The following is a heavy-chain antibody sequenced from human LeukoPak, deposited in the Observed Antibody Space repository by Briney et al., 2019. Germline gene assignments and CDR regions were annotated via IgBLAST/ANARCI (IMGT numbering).Heavy chain of an antibody. J-gene: IGHJ6*03. V-gene: IGHV1-18*01. CDR3: ARVDYRYYYYYYMDV. CDR1: GGTFSSYA. Sequence: ASVKVSCKASGGTFSSYAISWVRQAPGQGLEWMGWISAYNGNANYAQKLQGRVTMTTDTSTSTAYMELRSLRSDDTAVYYCARVDYRYYYYYYMDVWGKGTTVTVSS. D-gene: IGHD4-11*01. CDR2: ISAYNGNA.